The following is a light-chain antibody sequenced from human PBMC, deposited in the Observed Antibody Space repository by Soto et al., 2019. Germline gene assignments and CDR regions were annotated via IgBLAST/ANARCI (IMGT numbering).Light chain of an antibody. CDR2: EVV. CDR3: KSYAGSNTYV. V-gene: IGLV2-8*01. CDR1: KNDIGVYDF. J-gene: IGLJ1*01. Sequence: QPVLTQPPSATGSPGQSVTKSWTGTKNDIGVYDFVSWYQHHPGKAPRLIIYEVVQRPSGVPDRFSGSKSGNTASLTVSGLQAADEADYYCKSYAGSNTYVFGSGTKV.